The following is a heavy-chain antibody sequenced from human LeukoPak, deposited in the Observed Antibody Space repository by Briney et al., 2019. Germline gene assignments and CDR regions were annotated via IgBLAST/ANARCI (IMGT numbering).Heavy chain of an antibody. V-gene: IGHV4-4*02. Sequence: SETLSLTCAVSGGSISSDHWWNWVRQPPGKGLEWIGEIYHTGSTNYNPSLKSRVTMSVDKSKNQFSLNLNSVTAADTAVYYCARVVRVGVVVAATRRRNSDAFDIWGQGTMVTVSS. J-gene: IGHJ3*02. CDR3: ARVVRVGVVVAATRRRNSDAFDI. CDR2: IYHTGST. D-gene: IGHD2-15*01. CDR1: GGSISSDHW.